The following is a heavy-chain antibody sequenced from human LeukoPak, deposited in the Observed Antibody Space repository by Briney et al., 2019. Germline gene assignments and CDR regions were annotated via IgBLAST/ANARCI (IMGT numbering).Heavy chain of an antibody. CDR3: ARRGYCSSTSCEKFDY. D-gene: IGHD2-2*01. CDR2: ISAYNGST. CDR1: GYTFTSYG. V-gene: IGHV1-18*04. J-gene: IGHJ4*02. Sequence: ASVKVSCKASGYTFTSYGISWVRQAPGQGLEWMGWISAYNGSTNYAQKLQGRVTMTTDTSTSTAYMELRSLRSDDTAVYYCARRGYCSSTSCEKFDYWGQGTLVTVSS.